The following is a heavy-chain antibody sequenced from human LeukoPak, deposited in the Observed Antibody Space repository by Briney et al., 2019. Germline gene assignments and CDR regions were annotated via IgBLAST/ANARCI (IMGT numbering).Heavy chain of an antibody. V-gene: IGHV1-69*01. CDR1: EGTFSSYA. CDR3: AREATYASYNWFDP. D-gene: IGHD2-8*01. J-gene: IGHJ5*02. Sequence: ASVKVSCKASEGTFSSYAISWVRQAPGQGLEWMGGIIPIFGTANYAQKFQGRVTIIADESTSTAYMELSSLRSEDTAVYYCAREATYASYNWFDPWGQGTLVTVSS. CDR2: IIPIFGTA.